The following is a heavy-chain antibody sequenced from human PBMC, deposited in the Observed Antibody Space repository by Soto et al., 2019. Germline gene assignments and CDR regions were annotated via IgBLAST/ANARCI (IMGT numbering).Heavy chain of an antibody. CDR2: ISDDGLST. V-gene: IGHV3-23*01. CDR3: ARRPDAFDI. J-gene: IGHJ3*02. CDR1: GSTFTDFT. Sequence: LRLSFAGSGSTFTDFTMTWVRQAPGKGLEWVSAISDDGLSTYYAGPVKGRFTISRDNSKTTLYLQMNGLRAEDTAVYYCARRPDAFDIWGRGTMVTVSS.